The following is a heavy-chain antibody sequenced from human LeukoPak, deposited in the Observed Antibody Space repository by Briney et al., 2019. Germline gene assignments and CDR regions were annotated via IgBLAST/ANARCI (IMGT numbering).Heavy chain of an antibody. CDR1: GGSISSSNW. D-gene: IGHD6-19*01. V-gene: IGHV4-4*02. Sequence: SETLSLTCAVSGGSISSSNWWSWDRQPPGKGLEWIGEIYHSGSTNYNPSLKSRVTISVDKSKNQFSLKLSSVTAADTAVYYCARDQDSSGWGRYYFDYWGQGTLVTVSS. CDR3: ARDQDSSGWGRYYFDY. J-gene: IGHJ4*02. CDR2: IYHSGST.